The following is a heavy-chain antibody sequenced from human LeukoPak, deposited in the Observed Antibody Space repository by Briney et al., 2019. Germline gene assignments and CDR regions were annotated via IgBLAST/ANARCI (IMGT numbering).Heavy chain of an antibody. CDR3: DRTPTTVGVSYYYYGMDV. J-gene: IGHJ6*02. Sequence: SQTLSLTCTVSGVAISSGGYYWSWIRQHPGKGLEWIGYIYYSGSTYYNPSLKSRVTISVDTSKNQFSLKLSSVTAADTAVYYSDRTPTTVGVSYYYYGMDVWGQGTTVTVSS. V-gene: IGHV4-31*03. D-gene: IGHD4-23*01. CDR1: GVAISSGGYY. CDR2: IYYSGST.